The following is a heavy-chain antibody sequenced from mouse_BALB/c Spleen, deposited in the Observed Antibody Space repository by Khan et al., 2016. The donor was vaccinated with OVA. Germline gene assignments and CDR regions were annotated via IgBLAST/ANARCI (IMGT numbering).Heavy chain of an antibody. D-gene: IGHD2-1*01. CDR3: TRSGYGTFAY. CDR2: INPNNGDV. CDR1: GYIFTSYY. J-gene: IGHJ3*01. V-gene: IGHV1S81*02. Sequence: QVRLQQSGAELVKPGASVKLSCKASGYIFTSYYMYWVKQRPGQGLEWIGVINPNNGDVTFMERLKNKAALTVDTSSITAYIQLSSLTSEDSAVYYCTRSGYGTFAYWGQGTLVTVSA.